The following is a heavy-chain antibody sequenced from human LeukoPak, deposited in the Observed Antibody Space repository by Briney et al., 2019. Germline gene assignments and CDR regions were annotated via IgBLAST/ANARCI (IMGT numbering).Heavy chain of an antibody. CDR3: AGWIQLWPDYFDY. CDR2: IYSGGST. CDR1: GFTVSSNY. V-gene: IGHV3-66*02. J-gene: IGHJ4*02. Sequence: GSLRLSCAASGFTVSSNYRSWVRQAPGKGLEWVSVIYSGGSTYYADSVKGRFTISRDNSKNTLYLQMNSLRAEDTAVYYCAGWIQLWPDYFDYWGQGTLVTVSS. D-gene: IGHD5-18*01.